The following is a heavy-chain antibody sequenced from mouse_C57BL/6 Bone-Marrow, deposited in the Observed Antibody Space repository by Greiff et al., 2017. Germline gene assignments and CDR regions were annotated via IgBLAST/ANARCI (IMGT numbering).Heavy chain of an antibody. CDR2: IHPNSGST. CDR3: ARWSITVTGY. Sequence: QVQLQQPGTELVKPGASVKLSCKASGYTFTSYWMHWVKQRPGQGLEWIGMIHPNSGSTNYNAKFKSKATLTVDKSSSTAYMQLSSLTSEDSAVYYCARWSITVTGYWGQGTTLTVSS. CDR1: GYTFTSYW. D-gene: IGHD1-1*01. J-gene: IGHJ2*01. V-gene: IGHV1-64*01.